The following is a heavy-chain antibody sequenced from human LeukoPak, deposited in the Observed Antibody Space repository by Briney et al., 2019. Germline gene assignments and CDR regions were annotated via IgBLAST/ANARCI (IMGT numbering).Heavy chain of an antibody. CDR1: GFTFSSYW. CDR2: IKPDGSEK. CDR3: AREEDNADEYLREDY. Sequence: SGGSLRLSCAVSGFTFSSYWMSWVRQAPGKGLEWVANIKPDGSEKNYVDSVKGRFTISRDNARNSLFLQMNSLRAEDTAVYYCAREEDNADEYLREDYWGQGTLVTVSS. V-gene: IGHV3-7*01. J-gene: IGHJ4*02. D-gene: IGHD2/OR15-2a*01.